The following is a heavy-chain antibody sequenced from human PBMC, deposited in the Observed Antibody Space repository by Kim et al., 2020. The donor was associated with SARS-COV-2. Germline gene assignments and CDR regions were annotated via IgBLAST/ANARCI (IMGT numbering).Heavy chain of an antibody. J-gene: IGHJ4*02. D-gene: IGHD6-13*01. CDR3: ASMPIAAAGTGFDY. V-gene: IGHV4-4*09. Sequence: NPSLKSRVTILVDTSKNQFSLKLSSVTAADTAVYYCASMPIAAAGTGFDYWGQGTLVTVSS.